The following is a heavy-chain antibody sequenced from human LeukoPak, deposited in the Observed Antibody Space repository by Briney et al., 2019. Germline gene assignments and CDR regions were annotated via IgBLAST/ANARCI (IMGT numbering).Heavy chain of an antibody. CDR3: AKVLYYDFWSALSSDAFDI. V-gene: IGHV3-23*01. Sequence: GGSLRLSCAASGFTFSSYAMSWVRQAPGKGLEWVSAISGSGGSTYYADSVKGRFTISRDNSKNTPYPQMNSLRAEDTAVYYCAKVLYYDFWSALSSDAFDIWGQGTMVTVSS. CDR2: ISGSGGST. J-gene: IGHJ3*02. CDR1: GFTFSSYA. D-gene: IGHD3-3*01.